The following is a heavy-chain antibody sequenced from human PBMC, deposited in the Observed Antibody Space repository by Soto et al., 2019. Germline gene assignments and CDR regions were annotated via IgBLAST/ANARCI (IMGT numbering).Heavy chain of an antibody. Sequence: EVQLVESAAGLVQPGGSLRLSGAGSGFTSSDHYMDWVLQAPGKGLSRVVHTRSKFSIYTTEYAASVKGRFIISRDDSKNPLYSQINSLKTGDTAVYYCARTLGYDSSCPYIAGLHLWGHGTMVTVSS. CDR2: TRSKFSIYTT. J-gene: IGHJ3*01. D-gene: IGHD3-22*01. V-gene: IGHV3-72*01. CDR3: ARTLGYDSSCPYIAGLHL. CDR1: GFTSSDHY.